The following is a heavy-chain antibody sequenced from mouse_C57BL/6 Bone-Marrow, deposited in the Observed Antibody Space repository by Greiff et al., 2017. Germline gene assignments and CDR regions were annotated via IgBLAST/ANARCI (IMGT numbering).Heavy chain of an antibody. Sequence: VQLQQSGAELVRPGASVKLSCTASGFNIKDYYMHWVKQRPEQGLEWIGRIDPEDGDTEYAPKFQGKATMTADTSSNTAYLQLSSLTSEDTAVYYCTTPPKVYGSSFDYWGQGTTLTVSS. CDR2: IDPEDGDT. V-gene: IGHV14-1*01. CDR1: GFNIKDYY. J-gene: IGHJ2*01. D-gene: IGHD1-1*01. CDR3: TTPPKVYGSSFDY.